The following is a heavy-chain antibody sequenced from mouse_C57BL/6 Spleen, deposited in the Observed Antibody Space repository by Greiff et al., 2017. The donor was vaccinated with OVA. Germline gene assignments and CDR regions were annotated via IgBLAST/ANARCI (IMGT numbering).Heavy chain of an antibody. CDR3: ARFSRRYFDV. J-gene: IGHJ1*03. CDR1: GFTFSSYA. D-gene: IGHD1-1*01. CDR2: ISDGGSYT. V-gene: IGHV5-4*03. Sequence: EVKLVESGGGLVKPGGSLKLSCAASGFTFSSYAMSWVRQTPEKRLEGVATISDGGSYTSYPDNVKGRFTISRDNAKNNLYLQMSHLKSEDTAMYYCARFSRRYFDVWGTGTTVTVSS.